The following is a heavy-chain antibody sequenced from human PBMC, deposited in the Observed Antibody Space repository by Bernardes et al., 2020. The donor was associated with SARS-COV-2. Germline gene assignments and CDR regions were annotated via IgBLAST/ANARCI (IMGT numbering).Heavy chain of an antibody. CDR2: TFYRSKWHN. Sequence: SQTLSLTCVISGDSVSNDSGAWNWIRQSPSRGLEWLGRTFYRSKWHNNYAVSVKSRMTINPDTSKNQFSLQVNSVTPEDTAVYYCARDGNLVTGPYSFDYWGQGILVIVSS. V-gene: IGHV6-1*01. CDR1: GDSVSNDSGA. CDR3: ARDGNLVTGPYSFDY. J-gene: IGHJ4*02. D-gene: IGHD2-21*02.